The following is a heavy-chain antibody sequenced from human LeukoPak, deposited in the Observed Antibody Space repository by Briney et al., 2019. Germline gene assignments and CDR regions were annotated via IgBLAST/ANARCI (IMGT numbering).Heavy chain of an antibody. V-gene: IGHV4-30-4*01. Sequence: SETLSLTCTVSGGSISSGVYYWRWIRQPPGKGVEWLGYIYYSGITYYNPSLKSRVTISVDTSKNQFSLKLSSVTAADTAVYYCARVSTSYGDYHLAFGYWGQGTLVTVSS. CDR1: GGSISSGVYY. J-gene: IGHJ4*02. CDR2: IYYSGIT. D-gene: IGHD4-17*01. CDR3: ARVSTSYGDYHLAFGY.